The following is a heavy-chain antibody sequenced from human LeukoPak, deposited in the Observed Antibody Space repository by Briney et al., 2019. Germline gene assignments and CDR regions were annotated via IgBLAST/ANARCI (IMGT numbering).Heavy chain of an antibody. CDR3: AKDEYYYDSSGYDY. CDR1: GFTSSSYG. V-gene: IGHV3-30*02. D-gene: IGHD3-22*01. J-gene: IGHJ4*02. CDR2: IRYDGSNK. Sequence: PGGSLRLSCAASGFTSSSYGMHWVRQAPGKGLEWVAFIRYDGSNKYYADSVKGRFTISRDNSKNTLYLQMNSLRAEDTAVYYCAKDEYYYDSSGYDYWGQGTLVTVSS.